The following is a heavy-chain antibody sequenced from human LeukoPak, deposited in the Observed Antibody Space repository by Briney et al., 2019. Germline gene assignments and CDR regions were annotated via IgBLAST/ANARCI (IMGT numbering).Heavy chain of an antibody. Sequence: SETLSLTCTVSGGSISSYYWSWIRQPPGKGLEWIGYIYYSGSTNYNPSLKSRVTISVDTSKNQFTLKLSSVTAADTAIYYCARGGYYGSGNDFRFDPWGQGTLVTVSS. V-gene: IGHV4-59*01. D-gene: IGHD3-10*01. CDR2: IYYSGST. CDR3: ARGGYYGSGNDFRFDP. J-gene: IGHJ5*02. CDR1: GGSISSYY.